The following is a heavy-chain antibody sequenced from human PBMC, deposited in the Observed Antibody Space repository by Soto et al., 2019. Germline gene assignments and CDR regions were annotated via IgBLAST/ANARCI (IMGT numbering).Heavy chain of an antibody. CDR3: ARPVGIAPAVSYFEL. J-gene: IGHJ2*01. D-gene: IGHD2-21*01. CDR2: IYYYSGST. Sequence: QVQLQESGPGLVKPAETLSLTCTVSGASITSHYWSWIRQPPGKGLEWLGYIYYYSGSTDYNPFLKIRLTMSVDPSKTQLSLRLTSVTDADTAVYYCARPVGIAPAVSYFELWGRGVLVKVSS. CDR1: GASITSHY. V-gene: IGHV4-59*08.